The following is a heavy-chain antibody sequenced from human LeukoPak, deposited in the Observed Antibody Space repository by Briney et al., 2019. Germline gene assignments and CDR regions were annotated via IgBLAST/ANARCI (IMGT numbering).Heavy chain of an antibody. CDR2: IYYSGST. CDR3: ARAPRRRLRLVNHPFDY. D-gene: IGHD5-12*01. CDR1: GGSISSGGYY. V-gene: IGHV4-31*03. Sequence: SETLSLTCTVSGGSISSGGYYWSWIRQHPGKGLEWIGYIYYSGSTYYNPSLKSRVTISVDTSKNQFSLKLSSVTAADTAVYYCARAPRRRLRLVNHPFDYWGQGTLVTASS. J-gene: IGHJ4*02.